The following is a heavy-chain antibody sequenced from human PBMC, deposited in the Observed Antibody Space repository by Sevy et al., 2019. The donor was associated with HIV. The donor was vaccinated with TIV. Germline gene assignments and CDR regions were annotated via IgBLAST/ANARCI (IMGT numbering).Heavy chain of an antibody. CDR1: GFTFSSYS. CDR3: ARATYYYASGVYNDIDY. CDR2: ISSSSTYI. Sequence: GGSRRLSCAASGFTFSSYSIYWVRQAPGKGLEWVSSISSSSTYIYYADSLKGRFTSSRDDAKNSVFLQMNSLRAEDTAVYYCARATYYYASGVYNDIDYWGQGTLVTVSS. V-gene: IGHV3-21*03. J-gene: IGHJ4*02. D-gene: IGHD3-10*01.